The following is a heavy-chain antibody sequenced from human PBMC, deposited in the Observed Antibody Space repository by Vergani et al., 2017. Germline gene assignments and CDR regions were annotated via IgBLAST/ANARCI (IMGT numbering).Heavy chain of an antibody. CDR2: INTNSGNP. CDR3: ARGRQWRLTEYLYGMDV. Sequence: QVPLLPSGSELKTPGASVRISCEASGYTFTNYPLIWVRQAPGQGLEFMGWINTNSGNPTYAPGFTGRFVFSLDTSVSTAYLQISGLKAEDSAVYYCARGRQWRLTEYLYGMDVWGQGTLVTVSS. V-gene: IGHV7-4-1*02. D-gene: IGHD6-19*01. CDR1: GYTFTNYP. J-gene: IGHJ6*02.